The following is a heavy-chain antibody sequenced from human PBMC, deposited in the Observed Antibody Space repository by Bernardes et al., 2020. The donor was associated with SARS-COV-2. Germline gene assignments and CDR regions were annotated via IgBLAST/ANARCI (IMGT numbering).Heavy chain of an antibody. J-gene: IGHJ4*02. CDR3: ARAWYSSSAPLGY. CDR1: GFTFSSYS. D-gene: IGHD6-6*01. Sequence: SLRLSCAASGFTFSSYSMNWVRQAPGKGLEWVSSISSSSSYIYYADSVKGRFTISRDNAKNSLYLQMNSLRAEDTAVYYCARAWYSSSAPLGYWGQGTLVTVSS. V-gene: IGHV3-21*01. CDR2: ISSSSSYI.